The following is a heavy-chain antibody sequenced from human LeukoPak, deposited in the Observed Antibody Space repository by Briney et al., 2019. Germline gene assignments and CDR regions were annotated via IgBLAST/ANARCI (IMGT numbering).Heavy chain of an antibody. Sequence: SETLSLTCAVSGGSISSNWWNWVRQPPGKGLEWIGEIYHTGSTNYNPSLKSRVTISIDKSKNQFSLKLSSVTAADTAVYYCARDQGTMVRGVPNWFDPWGQGTLVTVSS. D-gene: IGHD3-10*01. CDR1: GGSISSNW. J-gene: IGHJ5*02. V-gene: IGHV4-4*02. CDR2: IYHTGST. CDR3: ARDQGTMVRGVPNWFDP.